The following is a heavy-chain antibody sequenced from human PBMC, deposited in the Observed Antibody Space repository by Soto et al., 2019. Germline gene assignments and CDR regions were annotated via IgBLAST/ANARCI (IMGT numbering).Heavy chain of an antibody. CDR2: VYLNDDK. CDR3: AHQGDYSSSLTPDFDR. J-gene: IGHJ4*02. CDR1: GFSLTTSEVG. V-gene: IGHV2-5*01. D-gene: IGHD1-26*01. Sequence: QITLKESGPTLLKPTQTLTLTCSFSGFSLTTSEVGVGWIRQPPGKALEWLALVYLNDDKRYRPSLKSRLTNSKDTCKNQVVLTMTNMAPVDTGTYYCAHQGDYSSSLTPDFDRWGPGTLGTVSS.